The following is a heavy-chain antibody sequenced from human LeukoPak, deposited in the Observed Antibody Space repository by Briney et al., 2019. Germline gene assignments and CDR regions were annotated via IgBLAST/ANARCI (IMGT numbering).Heavy chain of an antibody. CDR3: ARGIMVRGVIMDY. D-gene: IGHD3-10*01. V-gene: IGHV4-34*01. CDR1: GGSFSGYY. J-gene: IGHJ4*02. Sequence: SETLSLTCAVYGGSFSGYYWSWLRQPPGKGLEWIGEINHRGSSNYNPSLKSRVTISVDTSKNQFSLKLTSMTAADTAVYYCARGIMVRGVIMDYWGQGTLVTVSS. CDR2: INHRGSS.